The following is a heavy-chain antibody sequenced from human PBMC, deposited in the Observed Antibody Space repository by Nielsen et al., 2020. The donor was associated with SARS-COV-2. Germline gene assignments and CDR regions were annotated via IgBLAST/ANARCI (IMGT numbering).Heavy chain of an antibody. CDR2: INAGNGNT. CDR3: ATGRDVLLWFGELNGMDV. Sequence: SVKVSCKASGYTFTSYAMHWVRQAPGQRLEWMGWINAGNGNTKYSQKFQGRVTITRDTSASTAYMELSSLRSEDTAVYYCATGRDVLLWFGELNGMDVWGQGTTVTVSS. D-gene: IGHD3-10*01. CDR1: GYTFTSYA. J-gene: IGHJ6*02. V-gene: IGHV1-3*01.